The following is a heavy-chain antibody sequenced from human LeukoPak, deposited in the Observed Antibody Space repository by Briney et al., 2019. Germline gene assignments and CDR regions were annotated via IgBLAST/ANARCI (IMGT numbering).Heavy chain of an antibody. V-gene: IGHV3-23*01. CDR2: ISGSGGST. D-gene: IGHD3-9*01. J-gene: IGHJ6*02. Sequence: PGGSLRLSCAASGFTFSSYAMSWVRQAPGKGLEWVSAISGSGGSTYYADSVKGRFTISRDNSKNTLFLQMNSLRAEDTAVYYCASPYYDILIGYSYGMDVWGQGTTVTVSS. CDR3: ASPYYDILIGYSYGMDV. CDR1: GFTFSSYA.